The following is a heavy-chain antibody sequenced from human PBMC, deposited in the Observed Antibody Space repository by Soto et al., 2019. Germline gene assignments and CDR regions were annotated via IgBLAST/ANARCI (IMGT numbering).Heavy chain of an antibody. J-gene: IGHJ4*02. CDR2: IFYSGST. CDR1: GGSVSSGGYF. V-gene: IGHV4-31*03. CDR3: VRAQKTRMGLFDF. Sequence: SETQSLPCTVSGGSVSSGGYFWSSFRQHPGNGLEWIGYIFYSGSTYYNPSLKSRVSISVGTSENRFSLKLPSVTAADTAIYYGVRAQKTRMGLFDFWGQGTLVTVSS.